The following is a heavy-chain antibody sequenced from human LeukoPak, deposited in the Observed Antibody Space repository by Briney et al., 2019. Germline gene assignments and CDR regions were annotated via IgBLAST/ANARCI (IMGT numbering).Heavy chain of an antibody. J-gene: IGHJ5*02. D-gene: IGHD1-1*01. CDR2: IRSKANNYAT. CDR3: TRRDNFDT. Sequence: GGSLRLSCAAAGFSFSDVAVHWVRQASGKGLEWVGRIRSKANNYATTYAVSVKGRFTISRDDSKNTTYLQMNSLKSDDTAVYYRTRRDNFDTWGQGTLVAVSS. V-gene: IGHV3-73*01. CDR1: GFSFSDVA.